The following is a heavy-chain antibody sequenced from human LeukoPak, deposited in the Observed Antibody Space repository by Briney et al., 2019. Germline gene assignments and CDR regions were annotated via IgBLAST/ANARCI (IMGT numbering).Heavy chain of an antibody. J-gene: IGHJ4*02. V-gene: IGHV4-34*01. CDR3: ARGIALAEYYFDY. Sequence: PSETLSLTCAVYGGSFSGYYWSWIRQPPGKGLEWIGEINHSGSTNYNPSLKSRVTISVDTSKNQFSLKLSSVTAADTAVYYCARGIALAEYYFDYWGQGTLVTVSS. D-gene: IGHD6-19*01. CDR2: INHSGST. CDR1: GGSFSGYY.